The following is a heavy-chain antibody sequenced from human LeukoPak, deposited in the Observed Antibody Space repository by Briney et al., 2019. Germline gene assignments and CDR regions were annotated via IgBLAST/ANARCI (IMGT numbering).Heavy chain of an antibody. J-gene: IGHJ4*02. V-gene: IGHV4-34*01. CDR1: GGPFSGYY. Sequence: PSETLSLTCAVYGGPFSGYYWSWIRQPPGKGLEWIGEINHSGSTNYNPSLKSRVTISVDTSKNQFSLKLSSVTAADTAVYYCARDGYNYYFDYWGQGTLVTVSS. D-gene: IGHD5-24*01. CDR3: ARDGYNYYFDY. CDR2: INHSGST.